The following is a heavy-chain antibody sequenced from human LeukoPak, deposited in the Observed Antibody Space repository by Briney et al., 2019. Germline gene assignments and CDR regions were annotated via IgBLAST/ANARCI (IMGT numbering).Heavy chain of an antibody. CDR1: GGSISSYY. CDR2: IYTSGST. V-gene: IGHV4-4*07. J-gene: IGHJ5*02. CDR3: ARGRGYYYGSGSHLNWFDP. Sequence: PSETLSLTCTVSGGSISSYYWSWIRQPAGKGLEWIGRIYTSGSTNYNPSLKSRVTMSVDTSKNQFSLKLSSVTAADTAVYYCARGRGYYYGSGSHLNWFDPWGQGTLVTVSS. D-gene: IGHD3-10*01.